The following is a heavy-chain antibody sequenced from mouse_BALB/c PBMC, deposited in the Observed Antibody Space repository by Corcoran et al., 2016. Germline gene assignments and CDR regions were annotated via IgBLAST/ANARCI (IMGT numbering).Heavy chain of an antibody. J-gene: IGHJ4*01. V-gene: IGHV9-1*02. CDR1: GYTFTNYG. CDR2: INTYTGEP. CDR3: ARVPGAMDY. Sequence: QIQLVQSGPELKKPGETVKISCKASGYTFTNYGMNWVKQARGKGLQWMGWINTYTGEPTYADDFKGRFAFSLETSTTTAYLQINNHKNEDKATFFCARVPGAMDYWGQGTSVAVSS.